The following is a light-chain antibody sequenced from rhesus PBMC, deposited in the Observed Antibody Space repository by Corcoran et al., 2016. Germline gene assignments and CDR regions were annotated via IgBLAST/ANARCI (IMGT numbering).Light chain of an antibody. J-gene: IGKJ3*01. CDR3: VQGTNVQFT. CDR1: QSLVHSDGKTY. CDR2: QGS. V-gene: IGKV2S8*01. Sequence: DVVMTQSPLSLPVTPGQPASISCRSSQSLVHSDGKTYLTWLQQKPGPPPRRLIYQGSNRDSGVPDRFIASGAGTDVTLKISRVEAEDVGVYVRVQGTNVQFTFGPGTKLDIK.